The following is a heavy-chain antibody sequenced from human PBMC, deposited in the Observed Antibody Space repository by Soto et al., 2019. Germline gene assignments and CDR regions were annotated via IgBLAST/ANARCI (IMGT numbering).Heavy chain of an antibody. V-gene: IGHV3-23*01. Sequence: EVQILESGGDSVQPGGSLRLSCAISGFTFRSYAMSWVRQAPGKGLEWVSGISGTGGSTYYADSVKGRFTISRDNSKNTLYLQMNSVSAEDSALYYCAKGSLMVQIFDFDNWGQGARVTVSS. CDR3: AKGSLMVQIFDFDN. J-gene: IGHJ4*02. CDR1: GFTFRSYA. CDR2: ISGTGGST. D-gene: IGHD2-8*01.